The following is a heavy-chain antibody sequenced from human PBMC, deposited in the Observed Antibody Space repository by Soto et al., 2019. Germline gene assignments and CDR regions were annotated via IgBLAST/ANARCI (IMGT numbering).Heavy chain of an antibody. J-gene: IGHJ4*02. CDR1: GFTFTNYA. D-gene: IGHD3-10*01. CDR2: ISGSGGNT. V-gene: IGHV3-23*01. CDR3: VKARAAGGFDY. Sequence: EVHLLDSGGGLVQPGGSLRLSCAASGFTFTNYAMSWVRQAPGKGLEWVSSISGSGGNTYYADSVRGRFTISRDNTKNTLYMQMNSLRAEDTAIYYCVKARAAGGFDYWVQGTLVTVSS.